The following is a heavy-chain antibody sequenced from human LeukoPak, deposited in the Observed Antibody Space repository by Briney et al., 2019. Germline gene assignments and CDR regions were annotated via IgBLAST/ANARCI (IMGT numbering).Heavy chain of an antibody. CDR3: ARDRTTVTIFDY. J-gene: IGHJ4*02. D-gene: IGHD4-11*01. CDR2: INPYSGDT. CDR1: GYTFNDYF. V-gene: IGHV1-2*02. Sequence: ASVKVSCKTSGYTFNDYFIHWVRQAPGHGLEWMGCINPYSGDTKFEQKFQDRVTVTRDTSISTVYMELHRLRSDDTAVYYCARDRTTVTIFDYWGQGTLVTVSS.